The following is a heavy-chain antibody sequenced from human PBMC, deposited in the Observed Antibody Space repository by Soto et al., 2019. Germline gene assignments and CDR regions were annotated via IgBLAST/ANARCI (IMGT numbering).Heavy chain of an antibody. CDR1: GFTFSSYA. CDR2: ISGSGGST. J-gene: IGHJ4*02. D-gene: IGHD2-2*01. Sequence: PGGSLRLSCAASGFTFSSYAMSWVRQAPGKGLEWVSAISGSGGSTYYADSVKGRFTISRDNSKNTLYLQMNSLRAEDTAVYYCAKGPLVVPASELDYWGRGTLVTVSS. CDR3: AKGPLVVPASELDY. V-gene: IGHV3-23*01.